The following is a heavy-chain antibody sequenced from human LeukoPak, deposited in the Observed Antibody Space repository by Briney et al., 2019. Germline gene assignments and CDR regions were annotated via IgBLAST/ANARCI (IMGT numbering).Heavy chain of an antibody. Sequence: SETLSCACTVSGGSISNYYWSWIRQPPGKGLEWIGYIYFSGSTNYNPSLKSRVTISVDTSKNQFSLELSSVTAADTAVYYCAREDTYYYNMDVWGKGTTV. CDR3: AREDTYYYNMDV. J-gene: IGHJ6*03. CDR2: IYFSGST. CDR1: GGSISNYY. V-gene: IGHV4-59*01. D-gene: IGHD5-18*01.